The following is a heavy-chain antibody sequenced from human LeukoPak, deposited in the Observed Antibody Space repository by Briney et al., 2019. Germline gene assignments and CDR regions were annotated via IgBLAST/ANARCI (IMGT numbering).Heavy chain of an antibody. J-gene: IGHJ4*02. CDR1: GFTFSSYA. D-gene: IGHD4-23*01. Sequence: PGGSLRLSCAASGFTFSSYAMSWVRQAPGKGLEWVSAISGSGDSTYYADSVKGRFTISRDNSKNTLYLQMNSLRAEDTAVYYCAKGGGREVGTSYSWGQGTLVTVSS. CDR2: ISGSGDST. V-gene: IGHV3-23*01. CDR3: AKGGGREVGTSYS.